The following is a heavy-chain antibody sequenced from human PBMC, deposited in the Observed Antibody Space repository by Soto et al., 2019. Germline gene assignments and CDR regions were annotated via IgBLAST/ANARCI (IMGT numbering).Heavy chain of an antibody. D-gene: IGHD6-19*01. CDR1: GDTVSSNTAA. J-gene: IGHJ4*02. Sequence: PSQTLSLTFAISGDTVSSNTAAWNWISSSPSRGLEWLGRTYYRSNWRHDYAVSVKSRITVNPDTSKKHCSLQLNSVTPDDTAVYYCARGVAGSGFDLWGQGTLVTVSS. V-gene: IGHV6-1*01. CDR2: TYYRSNWRH. CDR3: ARGVAGSGFDL.